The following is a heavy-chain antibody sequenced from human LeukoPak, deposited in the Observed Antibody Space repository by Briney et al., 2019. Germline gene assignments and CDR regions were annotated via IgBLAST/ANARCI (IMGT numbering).Heavy chain of an antibody. Sequence: GGSLRLSCAASGLTLSSHWMHWVRQAPGKGLEWVSSISSSSSYIYYADSVKGRFTISRDNAKNSLYLQMNSLRAEDTAVYYCATATTVTSSFDYWGQGTLVTVSS. CDR1: GLTLSSHW. CDR3: ATATTVTSSFDY. V-gene: IGHV3-21*01. J-gene: IGHJ4*02. D-gene: IGHD4-17*01. CDR2: ISSSSSYI.